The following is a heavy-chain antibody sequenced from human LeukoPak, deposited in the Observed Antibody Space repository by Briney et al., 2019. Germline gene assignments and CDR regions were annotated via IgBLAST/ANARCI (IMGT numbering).Heavy chain of an antibody. CDR3: ARDRATGFSDALDI. V-gene: IGHV3-66*01. CDR1: GFIVSTNY. D-gene: IGHD2/OR15-2a*01. J-gene: IGHJ3*02. CDR2: LYSDGST. Sequence: GGSLRLSCAASGFIVSTNYMNWLRQAPGKGLEWVSVLYSDGSTYYADSVKGRFTISRDNSKNTLSLQMNSLRAEDTAVYYCARDRATGFSDALDIWGQGTMVIVSS.